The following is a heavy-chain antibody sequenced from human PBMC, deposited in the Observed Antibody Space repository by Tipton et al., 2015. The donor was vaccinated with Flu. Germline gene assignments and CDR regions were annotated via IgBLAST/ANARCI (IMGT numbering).Heavy chain of an antibody. CDR3: ARGQGFGEL. J-gene: IGHJ4*02. D-gene: IGHD3-10*01. CDR2: LNPNSGDT. V-gene: IGHV1-8*03. CDR1: GYTFTSYD. Sequence: LMQSGAEVKKPGASVKVSCKASGYTFTSYDINWLRQATGQGLEWMGWLNPNSGDTAYAPKLQGRVTITRSTSISTAYMELSSLRSEDTAVYYCARGQGFGELWGQGTLVTVSS.